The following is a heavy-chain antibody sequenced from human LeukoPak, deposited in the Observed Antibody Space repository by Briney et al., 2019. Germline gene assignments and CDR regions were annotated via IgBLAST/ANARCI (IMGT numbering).Heavy chain of an antibody. Sequence: GGSLRLSCAASGFTFSSYGMHWVRQAPGKGLEWVAVIWYDGSNKYYADFVKGRFTISRDNSKNTLYLQMNSLRAEDTAVYYCARALSSYDFWSGPPPGYYGMDVWGQGTTVTVSS. V-gene: IGHV3-33*01. CDR2: IWYDGSNK. D-gene: IGHD3-3*01. CDR3: ARALSSYDFWSGPPPGYYGMDV. CDR1: GFTFSSYG. J-gene: IGHJ6*02.